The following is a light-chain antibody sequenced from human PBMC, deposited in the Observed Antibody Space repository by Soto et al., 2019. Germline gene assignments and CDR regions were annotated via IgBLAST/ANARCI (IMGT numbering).Light chain of an antibody. CDR2: GAS. V-gene: IGKV3D-15*01. J-gene: IGKJ4*01. CDR3: QQYNNWPPLT. Sequence: EIVMTQSPATLSVSPGERATLSCRASQSVSSNLAWYQQKPGQAPRLLIYGASTRATGIPARFRGIGSGTEFTLTISRLQSEDFAIYYCQQYNNWPPLTVGGGTKVEIK. CDR1: QSVSSN.